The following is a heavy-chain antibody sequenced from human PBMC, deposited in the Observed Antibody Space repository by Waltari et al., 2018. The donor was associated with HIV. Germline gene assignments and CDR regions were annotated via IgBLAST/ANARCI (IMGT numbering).Heavy chain of an antibody. CDR2: ISSNGGST. V-gene: IGHV3-64*01. CDR3: ARLYCSSTSCNFDY. J-gene: IGHJ4*02. Sequence: TFSTYAMHWVRQAPGKGLEYVSAISSNGGSTYYANSVKGRFTISRDNSKNTLYLQMGSLRAEDMAVYYCARLYCSSTSCNFDYWGQGTLVTVSS. CDR1: TFSTYA. D-gene: IGHD2-2*01.